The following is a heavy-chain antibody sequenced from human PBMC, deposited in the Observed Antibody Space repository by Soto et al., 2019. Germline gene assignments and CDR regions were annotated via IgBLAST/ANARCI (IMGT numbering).Heavy chain of an antibody. CDR2: ISHSGST. CDR1: GGSISSYY. D-gene: IGHD6-13*01. V-gene: IGHV4-34*01. CDR3: ARGRSSSWSRYYYYGMDV. J-gene: IGHJ6*02. Sequence: PSETLSLTCTVSGGSISSYYWSWIRQPPGKGLEWIGEISHSGSTNYNPSLKSRVTISVDTSKNQFSLKLSSVTAADTAVYYCARGRSSSWSRYYYYGMDVWGQGTTVTVSS.